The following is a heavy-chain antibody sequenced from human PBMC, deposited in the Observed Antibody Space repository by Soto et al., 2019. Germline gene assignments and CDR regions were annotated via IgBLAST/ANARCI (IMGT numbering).Heavy chain of an antibody. V-gene: IGHV3-23*01. CDR2: ISGSGEST. J-gene: IGHJ5*02. Sequence: PGGSLRLSCAASGFTFSAYAMSWVRQAPGKGLEWVSGISGSGESTHYTDSVKGRFTISRDKSKNTLYLQMNSLRAEDSAVYYCVKQRDVVVVTATRRPPNWFDPWGQGTLVTVSS. CDR3: VKQRDVVVVTATRRPPNWFDP. CDR1: GFTFSAYA. D-gene: IGHD2-21*02.